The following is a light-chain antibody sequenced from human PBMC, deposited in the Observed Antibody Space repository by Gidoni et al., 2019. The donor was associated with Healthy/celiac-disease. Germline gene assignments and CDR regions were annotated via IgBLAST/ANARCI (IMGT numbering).Light chain of an antibody. CDR3: QQYNSYPWT. CDR2: KAS. CDR1: QSISSW. Sequence: DIQMSQSPSTLSASVVDRVTITCRASQSISSWVAWYQQKPGKAPKLLIYKASSLESWVPSRFSGSGSGTEFTLTISSLQPDDFATYYCQQYNSYPWTFGQGTKVEIK. J-gene: IGKJ1*01. V-gene: IGKV1-5*03.